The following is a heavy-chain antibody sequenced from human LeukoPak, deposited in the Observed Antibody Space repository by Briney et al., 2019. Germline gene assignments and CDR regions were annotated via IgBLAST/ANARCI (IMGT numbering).Heavy chain of an antibody. J-gene: IGHJ4*02. CDR2: LTGSGGNT. V-gene: IGHV3-23*01. Sequence: GGSLRLSCAASGFTFSSYAMSWVRQAPGKGLEWVSGLTGSGGNTYYADSVKGRFTISRDNSKNTLSLQMNSLRAEDTAVYYCARGSGIITGIDEWGQGTLVTVSS. CDR3: ARGSGIITGIDE. D-gene: IGHD6-25*01. CDR1: GFTFSSYA.